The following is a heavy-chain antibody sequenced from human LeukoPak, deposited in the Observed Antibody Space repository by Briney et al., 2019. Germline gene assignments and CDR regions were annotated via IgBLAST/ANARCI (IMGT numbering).Heavy chain of an antibody. V-gene: IGHV3-48*01. CDR1: GFSFSTYS. Sequence: GGSLRLSGAASGFSFSTYSMNWVRQAPGKGLEWVSYVSFSSTTIYYADSVKGRFTISRDNSKNTLYLQMNSLRAEDTAVYYCAKDHVTMVRGVIITIPFDYWGQGTLVTVSS. CDR3: AKDHVTMVRGVIITIPFDY. J-gene: IGHJ4*02. D-gene: IGHD3-10*01. CDR2: VSFSSTTI.